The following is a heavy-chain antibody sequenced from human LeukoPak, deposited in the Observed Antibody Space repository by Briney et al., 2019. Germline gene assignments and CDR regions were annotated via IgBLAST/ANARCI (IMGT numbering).Heavy chain of an antibody. J-gene: IGHJ4*02. D-gene: IGHD2/OR15-2a*01. CDR3: AKCTSSLNRGCDFDY. CDR2: TSWNSDDK. V-gene: IGHV3-9*01. CDR1: GFTFDHFA. Sequence: QPGGSLRLSCAASGFTFDHFAMHWVRQVPGKGLEWVCGTSWNSDDKDYADSVKGRFSVSRDNAKNSLFLQMNSLRAEDSALYYCAKCTSSLNRGCDFDYWGQGTLVTVSS.